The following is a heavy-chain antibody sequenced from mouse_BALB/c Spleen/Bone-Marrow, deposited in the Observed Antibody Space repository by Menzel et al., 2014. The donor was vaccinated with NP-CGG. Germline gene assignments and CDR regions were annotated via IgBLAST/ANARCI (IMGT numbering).Heavy chain of an antibody. CDR2: IRSKSKNYAT. D-gene: IGHD2-12*01. CDR3: VRHSYHDNSLDY. CDR1: GFNFNIYA. Sequence: EVQGVESGGGLVQPKGSLKLSCAASGFNFNIYAMNWVRQAPGKGLEWVARIRSKSKNYATYYADSVKDRFTISRDDSQSMLHLQVNSLKTEDTAMYYCVRHSYHDNSLDYWGQGISVIVSS. V-gene: IGHV10-1*02. J-gene: IGHJ4*01.